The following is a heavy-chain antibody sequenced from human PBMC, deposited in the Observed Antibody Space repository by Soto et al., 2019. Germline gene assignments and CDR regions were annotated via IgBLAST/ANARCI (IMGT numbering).Heavy chain of an antibody. J-gene: IGHJ6*03. CDR2: IKSKTDGGTT. D-gene: IGHD2-2*01. V-gene: IGHV3-15*01. CDR1: GFTFSNAW. CDR3: TTDGSYCSSPSCYSYSYSYYLDV. Sequence: EVQLVESGGGLVKPGGSLRLSCAASGFTFSNAWMSWVRQAPGKGLEWVGRIKSKTDGGTTDYAAPVKGRFTIARDDSKTTQYLQLNGLKAGDTAVYYCTTDGSYCSSPSCYSYSYSYYLDVWGKGTTVTVSS.